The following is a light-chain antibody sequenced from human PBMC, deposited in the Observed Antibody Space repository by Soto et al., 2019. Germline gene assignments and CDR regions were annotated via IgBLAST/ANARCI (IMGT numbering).Light chain of an antibody. J-gene: IGKJ2*01. CDR1: QSVSNNY. CDR2: GSS. Sequence: EVVLTQSPGTLSLSPGERATLSCRASQSVSNNYLAWYQQKPGQSPKLLIFGSSDSATGIPDRFSGSGSGTDFTLTISSLEPEDFAVYYCQQYGGSPPYTFGQGTKLEIK. CDR3: QQYGGSPPYT. V-gene: IGKV3-20*01.